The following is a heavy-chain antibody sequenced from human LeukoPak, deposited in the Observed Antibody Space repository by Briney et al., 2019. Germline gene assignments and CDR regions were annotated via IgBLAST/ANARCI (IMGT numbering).Heavy chain of an antibody. Sequence: ASVTVSCKASNYTFSDXDXXXXRXXXXQGXXXXGWVSKYTGNADYAPKFQGRVSMTTDTSTRTAYMELRSLRPDDTAVYFCAREDDRSFGAYDCWGQGTLVTVS. V-gene: IGHV1-18*01. CDR1: NYTFSDXD. CDR2: VSKYTGNA. J-gene: IGHJ4*02. D-gene: IGHD4-17*01. CDR3: AREDDRSFGAYDC.